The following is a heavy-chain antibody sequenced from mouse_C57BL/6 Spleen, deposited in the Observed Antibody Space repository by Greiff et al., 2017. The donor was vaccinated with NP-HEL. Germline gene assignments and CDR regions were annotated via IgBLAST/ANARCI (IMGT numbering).Heavy chain of an antibody. CDR3: AGNYYDYGGAMDY. J-gene: IGHJ4*01. CDR1: GYTFTGYW. V-gene: IGHV1-9*01. CDR2: LFPASGST. Sequence: VKLMESGAELVKPGASVKLSCKASGYTFTGYWIDWVKQRPGHGLEWIGELFPASGSTNYNEKFKGKATFTADTSSSTAYMQLSSLTTDDSAIYDSAGNYYDYGGAMDYWGQGTTVTVSS. D-gene: IGHD2-4*01.